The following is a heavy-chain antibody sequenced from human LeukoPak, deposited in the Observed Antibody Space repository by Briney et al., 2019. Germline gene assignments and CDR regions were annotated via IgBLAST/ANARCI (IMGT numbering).Heavy chain of an antibody. CDR1: GFTFSSYW. CDR2: INSDGSST. J-gene: IGHJ4*02. V-gene: IGHV3-74*01. Sequence: GGSLRLSCAASGFTFSSYWMHWVRQPPGKGLVWVSRINSDGSSTTYADSVKGRFTISRDNAKNTLYLQMNSLRAEDTAMYYCARSTTVTQNPFDYWGQGTLVTVSS. D-gene: IGHD4-17*01. CDR3: ARSTTVTQNPFDY.